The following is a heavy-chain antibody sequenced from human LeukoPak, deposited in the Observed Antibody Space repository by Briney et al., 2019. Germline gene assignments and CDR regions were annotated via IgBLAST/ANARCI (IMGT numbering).Heavy chain of an antibody. CDR1: GFTFSSYG. CDR3: AKPDEGIKVAGDYFDY. CDR2: IWYDGSNK. D-gene: IGHD6-19*01. Sequence: GGSLRLSCAASGFTFSSYGMHWVRQAPGKGLEWVAVIWYDGSNKYYADSVKGRFTISRDNSKNTLYLQMNSLRAEDTAVYYCAKPDEGIKVAGDYFDYWGQGTLVTVSS. V-gene: IGHV3-33*06. J-gene: IGHJ4*02.